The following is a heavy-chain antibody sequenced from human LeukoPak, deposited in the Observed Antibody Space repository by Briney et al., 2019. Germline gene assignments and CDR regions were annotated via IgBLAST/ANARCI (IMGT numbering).Heavy chain of an antibody. CDR2: IRYDGSNK. Sequence: GGSLRLSCAASGFTFSSYGMHWVRQAPGKGLEWVAFIRYDGSNKYYADSVKGRFTISRDNSKNTLYLQMNSLRAEDTAVYYCARLGSAAFDIWGQGTMVTVSS. J-gene: IGHJ3*02. V-gene: IGHV3-30*02. CDR1: GFTFSSYG. D-gene: IGHD3-16*01. CDR3: ARLGSAAFDI.